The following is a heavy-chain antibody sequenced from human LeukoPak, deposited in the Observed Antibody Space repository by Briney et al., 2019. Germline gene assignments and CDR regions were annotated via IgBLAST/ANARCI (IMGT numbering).Heavy chain of an antibody. V-gene: IGHV4-4*07. CDR2: LYSSGSA. CDR3: ARKDGDY. J-gene: IGHJ4*02. CDR1: GASISSFH. Sequence: SETLSLTCTVSGASISSFHWTWIRQSAGKGLEWIGLLYSSGSAIYNPSLKSRVAMSVDMTKNQLSLKLSSVTAADTAMYYCARKDGDYWGQGTLVTVSS.